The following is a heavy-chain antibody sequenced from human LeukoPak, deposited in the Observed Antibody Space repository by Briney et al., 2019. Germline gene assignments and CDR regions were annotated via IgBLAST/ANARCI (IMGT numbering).Heavy chain of an antibody. CDR2: IIPIFGTA. CDR1: GGTFSSYA. D-gene: IGHD4-11*01. CDR3: ARSGNLLTTVTPSYYMDV. J-gene: IGHJ6*03. Sequence: ASVNVSFKSSGGTFSSYAISWVRQAPGQGLEWMGGIIPIFGTANYAQKFQGRVTITTDESTSTAYMELGSLRSEDTAVYYCARSGNLLTTVTPSYYMDVWGKGTTVTVSS. V-gene: IGHV1-69*05.